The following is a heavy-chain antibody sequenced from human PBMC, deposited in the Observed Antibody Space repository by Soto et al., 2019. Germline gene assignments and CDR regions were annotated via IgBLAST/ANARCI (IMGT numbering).Heavy chain of an antibody. J-gene: IGHJ4*02. CDR3: ASHYYDSSGYYLGFDY. CDR1: GGSISSSNW. V-gene: IGHV4-4*02. CDR2: IYHSGST. Sequence: PSETLSLTCAVSGGSISSSNWWSWVRQPPGKGLEWIGEIYHSGSTNYNPPLKSRVTISVDKSKNQFSLKLSSVTAADTAVYYCASHYYDSSGYYLGFDYWGQGTLVTVSS. D-gene: IGHD3-22*01.